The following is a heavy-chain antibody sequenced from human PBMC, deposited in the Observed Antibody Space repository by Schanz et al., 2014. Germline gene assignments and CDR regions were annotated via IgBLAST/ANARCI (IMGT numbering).Heavy chain of an antibody. CDR2: IIPILGIA. V-gene: IGHV1-69*02. D-gene: IGHD2-2*02. CDR3: AGTYCSSTSCYTCYYYMDV. Sequence: QVQLVQSGAEVKKPGSSVKVSCKASRSTFSSYTISWVRQAPGQGLEWMGRIIPILGIANYAQNFQGRVTITADKSTSTAYMELTSLRSEDTAVYYCAGTYCSSTSCYTCYYYMDVWGKGTTVTVSS. CDR1: RSTFSSYT. J-gene: IGHJ6*03.